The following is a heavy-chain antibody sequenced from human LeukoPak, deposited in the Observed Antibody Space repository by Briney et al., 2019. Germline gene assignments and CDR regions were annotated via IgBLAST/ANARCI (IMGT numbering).Heavy chain of an antibody. D-gene: IGHD6-19*01. V-gene: IGHV4-59*01. J-gene: IGHJ5*02. CDR1: GGSISSYY. CDR2: IYYSGST. CDR3: ARRGGSSGWLNWFDP. Sequence: SETLSLTCTVSGGSISSYYWCWIRQPPGKGLEWIGYIYYSGSTNYNPSLKSRVTISVDTSKNQFSLKLSSVTAADTAVYYCARRGGSSGWLNWFDPWGQGTLVTVSS.